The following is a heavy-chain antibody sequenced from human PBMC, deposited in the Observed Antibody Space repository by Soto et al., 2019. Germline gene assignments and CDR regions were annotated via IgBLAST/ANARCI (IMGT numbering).Heavy chain of an antibody. CDR3: TTWSPPDDFLNS. Sequence: PAGSLSLSCSGSGSTVEQYAVSWVRPAPGKGLEWLGVIRKRAYDGTTEYAASMEGRFALARGDSKAIAYLHMTNLQNDDTDVYFCTTWSPPDDFLNSWGQGTVVTVSS. V-gene: IGHV3-49*04. CDR2: IRKRAYDGTT. J-gene: IGHJ1*01. CDR1: GSTVEQYA. D-gene: IGHD1-1*01.